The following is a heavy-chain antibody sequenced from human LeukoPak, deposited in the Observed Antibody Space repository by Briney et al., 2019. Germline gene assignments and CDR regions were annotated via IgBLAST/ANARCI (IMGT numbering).Heavy chain of an antibody. J-gene: IGHJ4*01. CDR1: GFTFSSYA. D-gene: IGHD6-13*01. CDR3: ARDHAAGTFDY. CDR2: ISYDGSNK. V-gene: IGHV3-30-3*01. Sequence: PGGSLRLSCAASGFTFSSYAMHWVRQAPGKGLEWVAVISYDGSNKYYADSVKGRFTISRDNSKSTLYLQMNSLRAEDTAVYYCARDHAAGTFDYWGQGTLVTVSS.